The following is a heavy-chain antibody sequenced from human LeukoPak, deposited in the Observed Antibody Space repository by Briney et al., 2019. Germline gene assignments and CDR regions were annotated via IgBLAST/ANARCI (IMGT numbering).Heavy chain of an antibody. J-gene: IGHJ4*02. D-gene: IGHD4-17*01. Sequence: GGSLRRSCAASGFTFSSYSMNWVRQAPGKGLEWVSSISSSSYIYYADSVKGRFTISRDNAKNSLYLQMNSLRAEDTAVYYCARGQTYYGDTAGYWGQGTLVTVSS. CDR2: ISSSSYI. CDR1: GFTFSSYS. CDR3: ARGQTYYGDTAGY. V-gene: IGHV3-21*01.